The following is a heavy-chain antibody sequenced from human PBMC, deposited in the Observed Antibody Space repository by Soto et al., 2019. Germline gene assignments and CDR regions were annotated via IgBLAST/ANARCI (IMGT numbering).Heavy chain of an antibody. D-gene: IGHD1-26*01. CDR2: VKSRSDGGTT. CDR3: TTAAGGMWGADY. V-gene: IGHV3-15*01. CDR1: GFTFRNVW. J-gene: IGHJ4*02. Sequence: SLRLSCAASGFTFRNVWMSWVRQAPGKGLEWVGRVKSRSDGGTTDYAAPVKGRFTVSRDDSQSTLSLQMDSLKIEDSAVYFCTTAAGGMWGADYWGQGTPVTV.